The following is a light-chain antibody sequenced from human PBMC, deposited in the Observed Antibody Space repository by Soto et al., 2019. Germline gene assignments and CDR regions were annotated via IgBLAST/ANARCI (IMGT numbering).Light chain of an antibody. V-gene: IGKV3-15*01. CDR1: QSIGRN. Sequence: EIMMTQSASTLSGSAGERATLSCRASQSIGRNLVWCQQKPGQAPRLLIYAASTRATGVPARFSGSGYGTEFNLTISSLQSEDFAVYYCQQYNNWPITFGQGTRLEIK. CDR3: QQYNNWPIT. J-gene: IGKJ5*01. CDR2: AAS.